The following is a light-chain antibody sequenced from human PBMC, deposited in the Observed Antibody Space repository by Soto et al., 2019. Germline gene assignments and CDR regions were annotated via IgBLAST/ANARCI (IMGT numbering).Light chain of an antibody. Sequence: DIQMTQSPSSLSASVGDRVTITCRASQGIGNDLGWYQQEPGTAPKRLIYGATTLQSGVPSRFSGFGYGTKFTLTISSMQPADSATYYCDQHSRIPWTFGQGTKVEIK. CDR3: DQHSRIPWT. V-gene: IGKV1-17*01. CDR2: GAT. CDR1: QGIGND. J-gene: IGKJ1*01.